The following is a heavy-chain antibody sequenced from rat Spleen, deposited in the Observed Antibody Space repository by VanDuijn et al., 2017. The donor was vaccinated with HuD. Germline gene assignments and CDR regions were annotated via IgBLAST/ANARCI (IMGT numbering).Heavy chain of an antibody. V-gene: IGHV5-31*01. CDR3: ARHGWGYGVMDA. J-gene: IGHJ4*01. Sequence: EVQLVESGGGLVQPGRSLKLSCVASGFTFNHYWMTWIRQAPGKGLEWVASVLHTGGNTYYPDSVKGRFTISRDNAKSTLYLQMDSLRSEDTATYYCARHGWGYGVMDAWGQGASVTVSS. D-gene: IGHD4-3*01. CDR2: VLHTGGNT. CDR1: GFTFNHYW.